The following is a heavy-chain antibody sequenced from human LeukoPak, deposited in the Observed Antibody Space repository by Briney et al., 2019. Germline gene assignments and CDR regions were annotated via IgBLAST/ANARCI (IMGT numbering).Heavy chain of an antibody. CDR2: FDSEDADT. Sequence: GASVKVSCKVSGHILTELSMHWVRQAPGQGLEWMGAFDSEDADTIYAHKFQGRVTMTEDTSTDTAYMELSSLRSDDTAVYYCAKGQELDDGVFDSWGQGTLVTVSS. V-gene: IGHV1-24*01. CDR3: AKGQELDDGVFDS. D-gene: IGHD1-1*01. CDR1: GHILTELS. J-gene: IGHJ4*02.